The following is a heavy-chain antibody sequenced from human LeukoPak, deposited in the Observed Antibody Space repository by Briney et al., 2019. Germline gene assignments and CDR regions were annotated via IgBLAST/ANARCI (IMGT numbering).Heavy chain of an antibody. D-gene: IGHD2-2*01. CDR3: ARVRGYCSSTSCYPYNFDY. CDR2: ITSSGSMM. Sequence: PGGSLRLSCAAPGLIFSGYYMGWIRQAPGKGLEWVSYITSSGSMMYYADSVKGRFTISRDNAKNSLYVQMDSLRAEDTAIYYCARVRGYCSSTSCYPYNFDYWGQGTLVTVSS. CDR1: GLIFSGYY. J-gene: IGHJ4*02. V-gene: IGHV3-11*01.